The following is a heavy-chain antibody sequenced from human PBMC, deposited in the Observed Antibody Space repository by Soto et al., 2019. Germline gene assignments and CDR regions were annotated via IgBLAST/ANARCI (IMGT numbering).Heavy chain of an antibody. Sequence: ASVKVSCKAFGYTFTGYYMHWVRQAPGQGLEWMGYINPDGGDTTYAQKFQGRVTMTRDTSISTAYMELTRLTSDDTAMYYCARIIFYDSRGEGSSSLPRGHATLVSVAP. D-gene: IGHD3-22*01. J-gene: IGHJ5*02. CDR3: ARIIFYDSRGEGSSSLP. V-gene: IGHV1-2*02. CDR1: GYTFTGYY. CDR2: INPDGGDT.